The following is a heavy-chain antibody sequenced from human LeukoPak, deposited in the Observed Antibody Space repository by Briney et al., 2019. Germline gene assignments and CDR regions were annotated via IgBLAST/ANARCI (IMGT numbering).Heavy chain of an antibody. CDR3: ARGRPNWGLDY. V-gene: IGHV5-51*01. J-gene: IGHJ4*02. CDR1: GYTFTNYW. D-gene: IGHD7-27*01. CDR2: IYPGDSDT. Sequence: GESLNISWQGSGYTFTNYWIGWVRQIPGKGLGWMGIIYPGDSDTIYSPSFQGQVTISADKSISTAYLQWSSLKASDTAMYYCARGRPNWGLDYWGQGTLVSVSS.